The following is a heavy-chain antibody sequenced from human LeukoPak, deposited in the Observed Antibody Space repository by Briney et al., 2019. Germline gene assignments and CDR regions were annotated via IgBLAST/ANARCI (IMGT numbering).Heavy chain of an antibody. Sequence: SVKVSCKASGGTFSSYAISWVRQAPGQGLEWMGRIIPILGIANYAQNLQGRVTMTTDTSTSTAYMELRSLTSDDTAMYYCAGVLRDSGGSNSRWFDPWGQGTLVTVSS. CDR2: IIPILGIA. J-gene: IGHJ5*02. CDR3: AGVLRDSGGSNSRWFDP. CDR1: GGTFSSYA. D-gene: IGHD2-15*01. V-gene: IGHV1-69*04.